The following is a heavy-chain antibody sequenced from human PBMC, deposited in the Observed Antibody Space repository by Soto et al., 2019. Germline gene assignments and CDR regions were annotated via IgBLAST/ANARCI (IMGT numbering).Heavy chain of an antibody. D-gene: IGHD6-6*01. Sequence: SETLSLTCAVSGYSVSSGYYWAWIRQPPGKGLEWIGSMYHSGNTYHNPSLKSRVTISVDTSKNQFSLKLSSVTAADTALYYCARDLSSSSENWFDPGGQGILVTVAS. CDR1: GYSVSSGYY. CDR3: ARDLSSSSENWFDP. CDR2: MYHSGNT. J-gene: IGHJ5*02. V-gene: IGHV4-38-2*02.